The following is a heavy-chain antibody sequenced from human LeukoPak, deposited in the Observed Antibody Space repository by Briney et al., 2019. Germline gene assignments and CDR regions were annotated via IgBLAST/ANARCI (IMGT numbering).Heavy chain of an antibody. CDR2: INHSGST. Sequence: SETLSLTCAVYGGFFSGYYWSWIRQPPGKGLEWIGEINHSGSTNYNPSLKSRVTISADTSKNQFSLKLSSVTAADTAVYYCARAVLAYCGGDCYSFAFDIWGQGTMVTVSS. J-gene: IGHJ3*02. CDR1: GGFFSGYY. V-gene: IGHV4-34*01. D-gene: IGHD2-21*02. CDR3: ARAVLAYCGGDCYSFAFDI.